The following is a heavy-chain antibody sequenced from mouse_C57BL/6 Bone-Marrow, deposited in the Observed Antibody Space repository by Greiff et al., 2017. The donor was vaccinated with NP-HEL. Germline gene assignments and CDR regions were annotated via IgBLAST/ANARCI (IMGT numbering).Heavy chain of an antibody. Sequence: VQLKESGAELVRPGASVKLSCTASGFNIKDDYMHWVKQRPEQGLEWIGWIDPENGDTEYASKFQGKATITADTSSNTAYLQLSSLTSEDTAVYYCTTYYYGSRRDYWGQGTTLTVSS. CDR2: IDPENGDT. D-gene: IGHD1-1*01. J-gene: IGHJ2*01. CDR3: TTYYYGSRRDY. CDR1: GFNIKDDY. V-gene: IGHV14-4*01.